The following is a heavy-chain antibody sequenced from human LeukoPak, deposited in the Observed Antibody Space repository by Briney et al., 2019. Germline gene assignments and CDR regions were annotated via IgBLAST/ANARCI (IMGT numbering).Heavy chain of an antibody. CDR3: ARGVVEMATISNY. D-gene: IGHD5-24*01. J-gene: IGHJ4*02. V-gene: IGHV3-74*01. CDR1: RFTFSSYW. CDR2: INSDGSNT. Sequence: GGSLRLSCAASRFTFSSYWMHWVRQAPGEGLVWVSRINSDGSNTSYADSVKGRFTISRDNAQNSLYLQMTSLRAEDTAVYYCARGVVEMATISNYWGQGTLVTVSS.